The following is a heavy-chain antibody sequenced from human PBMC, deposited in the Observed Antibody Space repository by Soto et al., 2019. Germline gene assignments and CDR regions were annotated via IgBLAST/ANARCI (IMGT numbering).Heavy chain of an antibody. Sequence: QGQLQESGPGLVKPSETLSLTCTVSGDSISTYNWGWIRQPPGKGLEWIGCIYYSGVTNYNPSLNSRVTIPVSTPKNQLSLKLNSVTAADTAVSCCARVGEDIASWPDPWGQGTLVTVSS. D-gene: IGHD5-12*01. CDR1: GDSISTYN. J-gene: IGHJ5*02. CDR3: ARVGEDIASWPDP. CDR2: IYYSGVT. V-gene: IGHV4-59*01.